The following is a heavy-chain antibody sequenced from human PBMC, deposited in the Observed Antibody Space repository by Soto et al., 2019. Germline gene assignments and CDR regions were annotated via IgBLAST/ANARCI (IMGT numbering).Heavy chain of an antibody. J-gene: IGHJ4*02. CDR2: IIPIFGTA. CDR3: ARGMVGAADDY. CDR1: GGTFSSYA. Sequence: GASVRVSCKASGGTFSSYAISWVRQAPGQGLEWMGGIIPIFGTANYAQKFQGRVTITADESTSTAYMELSSLRSEDTAVYYCARGMVGAADDYWGQGTLVTVSS. D-gene: IGHD1-26*01. V-gene: IGHV1-69*13.